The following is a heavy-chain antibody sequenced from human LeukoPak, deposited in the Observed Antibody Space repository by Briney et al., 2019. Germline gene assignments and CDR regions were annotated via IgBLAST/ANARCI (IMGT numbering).Heavy chain of an antibody. J-gene: IGHJ4*02. V-gene: IGHV4-39*01. CDR1: GGSISSSTYY. CDR3: ARQAISGYDPPPFDS. D-gene: IGHD5-12*01. CDR2: QYYSGST. Sequence: PSETLSLTCTVSGGSISSSTYYWGWIRQPPGKGLEWIGNQYYSGSTYYNPSLKSRVTISVDTSKNQFSLKLSSVTAADTAVYYCARQAISGYDPPPFDSWGQGTLVTVSS.